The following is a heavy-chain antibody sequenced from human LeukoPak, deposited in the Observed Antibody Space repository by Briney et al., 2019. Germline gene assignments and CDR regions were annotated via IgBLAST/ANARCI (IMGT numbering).Heavy chain of an antibody. Sequence: ASVKVSCKASGYTFTGYYIHWVRQAPGQGLEWMGWINPNSGGTNYAQKFQGRVTMTRDTSISTAYMELSRLRSDDTAVYYCARVDTAMVTVDYWGQGTLVTVSS. CDR1: GYTFTGYY. D-gene: IGHD5-18*01. V-gene: IGHV1-2*02. CDR3: ARVDTAMVTVDY. J-gene: IGHJ4*02. CDR2: INPNSGGT.